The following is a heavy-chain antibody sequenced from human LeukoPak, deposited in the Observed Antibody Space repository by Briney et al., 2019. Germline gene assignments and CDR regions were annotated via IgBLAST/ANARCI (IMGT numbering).Heavy chain of an antibody. V-gene: IGHV3-21*01. CDR2: ISSSSSYI. Sequence: GGSLRLSCAASGFTFGSYSMNWVRQAPGKGLEWVSSISSSSSYIYYADSVKGRFTISRDNAKNSLYLQMNSLRAEDTAVYYCARGYCTNGVCYRPYYFDYWGQGTLVTVSS. J-gene: IGHJ4*02. CDR3: ARGYCTNGVCYRPYYFDY. CDR1: GFTFGSYS. D-gene: IGHD2-8*01.